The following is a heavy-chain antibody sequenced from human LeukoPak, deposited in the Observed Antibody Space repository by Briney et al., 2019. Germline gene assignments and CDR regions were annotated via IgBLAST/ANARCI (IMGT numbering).Heavy chain of an antibody. CDR2: IIPIFGTA. V-gene: IGHV1-69*01. J-gene: IGHJ4*02. CDR3: ARDRDYDSSGYYKYYFDY. D-gene: IGHD3-22*01. CDR1: GGTFSSYA. Sequence: SVKLSFKASGGTFSSYAISWVRQAPGQGLEWMGGIIPIFGTANYAQKFQGRVTITADESTSTAYMELSSLRSEDTAVYYCARDRDYDSSGYYKYYFDYWGQGTLVAVSS.